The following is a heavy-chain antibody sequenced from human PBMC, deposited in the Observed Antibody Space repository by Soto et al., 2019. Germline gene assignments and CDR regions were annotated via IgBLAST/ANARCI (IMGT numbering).Heavy chain of an antibody. CDR2: IYTSGST. Sequence: RLPAGKGLGWIGRIYTSGSTNYYPSLKSRVTMSVDTSKNQFSLKLSSVTAADTAVYYCSRDLPRDTSGYTYPFDIWGQGPMVT. D-gene: IGHD3-22*01. V-gene: IGHV4-4*07. CDR3: SRDLPRDTSGYTYPFDI. J-gene: IGHJ3*02.